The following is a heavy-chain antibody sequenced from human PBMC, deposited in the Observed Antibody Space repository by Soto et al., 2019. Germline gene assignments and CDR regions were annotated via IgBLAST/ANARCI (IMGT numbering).Heavy chain of an antibody. V-gene: IGHV3-23*01. CDR2: ISGSGGST. Sequence: GGSLRLSCAASGFTFSSSAMSWVRQAPGKGLEWVSAISGSGGSTYYADSVKGRFTISRDNSKNTVYLQMNSLRAEDTAVYYCAKAPMDPSITDDFDIWGQGTMVTVSS. J-gene: IGHJ3*02. D-gene: IGHD2-2*03. CDR3: AKAPMDPSITDDFDI. CDR1: GFTFSSSA.